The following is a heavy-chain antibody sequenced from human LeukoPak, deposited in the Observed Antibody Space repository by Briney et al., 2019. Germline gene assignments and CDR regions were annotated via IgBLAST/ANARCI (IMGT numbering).Heavy chain of an antibody. Sequence: GGSLRLSCAASGFTFSNAWMSWVRQAPGKGLEWAGRIKSKTDAGATDYAAPVKGRFTTSRDDSKNTLYLQMNSLKTEDTAVYYCTTGLWYYGSSGYYLVDYWGQGTLVTVSS. CDR2: IKSKTDAGAT. CDR3: TTGLWYYGSSGYYLVDY. J-gene: IGHJ4*02. V-gene: IGHV3-15*01. CDR1: GFTFSNAW. D-gene: IGHD3-22*01.